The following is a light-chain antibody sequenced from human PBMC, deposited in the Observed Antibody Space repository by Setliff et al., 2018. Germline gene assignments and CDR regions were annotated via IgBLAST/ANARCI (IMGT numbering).Light chain of an antibody. CDR3: CSYAGSNNPYI. CDR2: EVT. J-gene: IGLJ1*01. Sequence: LTQPASVSGSPGQSITISCTGTSSDVGSYNLVSWYQQHPDRAPKLILFEVTKRPSGISGRFSGSKSGNTASLTISGLQAEDEAHYFCCSYAGSNNPYIFGPGTKVTVL. CDR1: SSDVGSYNL. V-gene: IGLV2-23*02.